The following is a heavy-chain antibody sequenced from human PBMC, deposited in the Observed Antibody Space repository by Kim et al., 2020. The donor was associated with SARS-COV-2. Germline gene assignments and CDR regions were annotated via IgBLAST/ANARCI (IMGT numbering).Heavy chain of an antibody. D-gene: IGHD6-19*01. CDR1: GFTFSSYV. V-gene: IGHV3-23*01. Sequence: GGSLRLSCAASGFTFSSYVMTWVRQAPGKGLELVSGMSDSGRSTYYADTVKGRFTISRDNSKNTLYLQMKSLRAEDTAVYYCAKNGGGPGWYYDYWGQGTLVTVSS. CDR3: AKNGGGPGWYYDY. J-gene: IGHJ4*02. CDR2: MSDSGRST.